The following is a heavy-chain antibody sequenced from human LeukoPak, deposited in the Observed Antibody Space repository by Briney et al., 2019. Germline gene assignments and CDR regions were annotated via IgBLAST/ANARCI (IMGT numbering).Heavy chain of an antibody. CDR1: GFSFSTYN. CDR3: ARVVSGVTGGDY. D-gene: IGHD3-3*01. V-gene: IGHV3-48*04. J-gene: IGHJ4*02. CDR2: ITPTSTTI. Sequence: QPGGSLRLSCAASGFSFSTYNMIWVRQAPGKGLECISYITPTSTTIHYADSVKGRFAVSRDNANSLLYLQMNSLRVEVTAVYYCARVVSGVTGGDYWGQGTLVSVSS.